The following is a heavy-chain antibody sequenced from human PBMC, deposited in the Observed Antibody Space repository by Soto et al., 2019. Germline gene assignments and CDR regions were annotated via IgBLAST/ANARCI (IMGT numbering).Heavy chain of an antibody. Sequence: AGESLKISCKGSGYSFTSYWISWVRQMPGKGLEWMGRIDPSDSYTNYSPSFQGHVTISADKSISTAYLQWSSLKASDTAMYYCARKDIVVVPAARGVVYYYYGMDVWGQGTTVTVSS. V-gene: IGHV5-10-1*01. CDR2: IDPSDSYT. D-gene: IGHD2-2*01. CDR3: ARKDIVVVPAARGVVYYYYGMDV. CDR1: GYSFTSYW. J-gene: IGHJ6*02.